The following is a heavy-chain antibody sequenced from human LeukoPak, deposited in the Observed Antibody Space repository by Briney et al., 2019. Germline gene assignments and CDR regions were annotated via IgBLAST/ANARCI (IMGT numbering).Heavy chain of an antibody. J-gene: IGHJ4*02. CDR3: ATDIVVVPAASNGY. CDR2: INPNSGGT. V-gene: IGHV1-2*02. CDR1: GYTFTGYY. Sequence: ASVKVSCKASGYTFTGYYMHWVRQAPGQGREWMGWINPNSGGTNYAQKFQGRVTMNRDTSISTAYMELSRLRSDDTAVYYCATDIVVVPAASNGYWGQGTLVTVSS. D-gene: IGHD2-2*01.